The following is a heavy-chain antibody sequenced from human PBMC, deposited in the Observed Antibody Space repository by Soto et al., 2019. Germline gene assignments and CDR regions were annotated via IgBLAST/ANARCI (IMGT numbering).Heavy chain of an antibody. CDR2: ISGDGATT. CDR1: GFTFSSYA. J-gene: IGHJ4*02. D-gene: IGHD6-19*01. V-gene: IGHV3-23*01. CDR3: ARDLTSSGRSTYLGY. Sequence: VQLLESGGVLVQPGGSLRLPCAASGFTFSSYALSWSRQAPGKGLEWVSGISGDGATTYYTDSVKGRFTISRDSSTNTLYLQMNSLRAEDSAVYYCARDLTSSGRSTYLGYWGQGTLVTVSS.